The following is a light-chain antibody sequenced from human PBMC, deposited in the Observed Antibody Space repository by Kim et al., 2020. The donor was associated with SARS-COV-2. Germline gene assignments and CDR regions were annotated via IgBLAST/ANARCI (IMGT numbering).Light chain of an antibody. V-gene: IGKV3-11*01. Sequence: FTPGKKSTLSCRDSMSVSTLLAWNQRRSGQAPRVRIYNASNRATGIPARFSGSGSGTVFTLTIRSLQTEDFAVYYCQQRSSWPLTFGGGTKVDIK. CDR2: NAS. CDR3: QQRSSWPLT. J-gene: IGKJ4*01. CDR1: MSVSTL.